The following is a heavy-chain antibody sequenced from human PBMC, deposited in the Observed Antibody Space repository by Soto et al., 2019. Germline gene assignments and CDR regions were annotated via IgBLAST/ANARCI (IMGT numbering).Heavy chain of an antibody. CDR1: GFTFSSYA. D-gene: IGHD3-3*01. Sequence: PGGSLRLSCAASGFTFSSYAMHWVRQAPGKGLEWVAVISYDGSNKYYADSVKGRFTISRDNSKNTLYLQMNSLRAEDTAVYYCARDGGVLRFLEWLQYWGQGTLVTVSS. CDR3: ARDGGVLRFLEWLQY. CDR2: ISYDGSNK. V-gene: IGHV3-30-3*01. J-gene: IGHJ4*02.